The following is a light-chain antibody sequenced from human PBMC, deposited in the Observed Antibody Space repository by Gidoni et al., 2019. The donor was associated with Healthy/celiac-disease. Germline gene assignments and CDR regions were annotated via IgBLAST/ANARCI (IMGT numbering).Light chain of an antibody. Sequence: DIQLTQSPSPLSASAGDRVTITCRASQSIGFWLAWYRQKPGEAPSLLISQASILQSGVPSRFSGSGSRTEFTLTINNLQPDDFATYFCQQYNGHPWAFGQXTKVEIK. CDR3: QQYNGHPWA. CDR1: QSIGFW. CDR2: QAS. J-gene: IGKJ1*01. V-gene: IGKV1-5*03.